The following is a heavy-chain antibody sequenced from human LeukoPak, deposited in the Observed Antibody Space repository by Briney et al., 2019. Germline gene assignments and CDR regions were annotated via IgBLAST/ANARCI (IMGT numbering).Heavy chain of an antibody. D-gene: IGHD3-10*01. CDR2: IRYDGSNQ. CDR3: EKDRLWFGGALGYYYYMHV. CDR1: GFTFSSYG. Sequence: GGSLRLSCAASGFTFSSYGMHWVRQAPGKGLEWVEFIRYDGSNQYYADSGKRRVTISRDNSKNTLYLQMNSLRAEDTAVYYCEKDRLWFGGALGYYYYMHVWGKGTTVTISS. J-gene: IGHJ6*03. V-gene: IGHV3-30*02.